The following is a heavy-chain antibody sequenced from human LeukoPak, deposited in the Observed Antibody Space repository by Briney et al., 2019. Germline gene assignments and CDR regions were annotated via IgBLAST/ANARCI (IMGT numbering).Heavy chain of an antibody. CDR3: AREWFGEGDAFDI. Sequence: GGSLRLACAASGFTFSSYAMHWVRQAPGKGLVWVSRINSDGSSTSYADSVKGRFTISRDNAKNTLYLQMNSLRAEDTAVYYCAREWFGEGDAFDIWGQGTMVTVSS. CDR2: INSDGSST. V-gene: IGHV3-74*01. D-gene: IGHD3-10*01. J-gene: IGHJ3*02. CDR1: GFTFSSYA.